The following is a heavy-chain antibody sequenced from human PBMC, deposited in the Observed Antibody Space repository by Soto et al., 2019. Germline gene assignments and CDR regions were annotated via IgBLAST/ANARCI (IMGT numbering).Heavy chain of an antibody. CDR3: ARRKERSGPYYLDY. CDR1: GYTFATYD. J-gene: IGHJ4*02. V-gene: IGHV1-8*01. CDR2: MNPNTGNT. Sequence: QVQLVQSGAEVKKPGASVKVSCKASGYTFATYDFAWVRQATGQGLEWMGWMNPNTGNTGYAQACRGRVTMTRNTSIPTAYMELSSLRSEDTAVYFCARRKERSGPYYLDYWGQGTLVTVSS. D-gene: IGHD6-25*01.